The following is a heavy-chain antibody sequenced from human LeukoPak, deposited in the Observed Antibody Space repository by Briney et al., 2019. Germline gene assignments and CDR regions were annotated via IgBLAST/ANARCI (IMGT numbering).Heavy chain of an antibody. CDR3: AKDFLEGAFDT. V-gene: IGHV3-9*01. CDR2: ISWNSGSI. D-gene: IGHD3-3*01. CDR1: GFTFDDYA. J-gene: IGHJ3*02. Sequence: GGSLRLSCAASGFTFDDYAMHWVRQAPGKGLEWVSGISWNSGSIGYADSVKGRFTISRDNTKNSLYLQMNSLRAEDTALYYCAKDFLEGAFDTWGQGTMVTVSS.